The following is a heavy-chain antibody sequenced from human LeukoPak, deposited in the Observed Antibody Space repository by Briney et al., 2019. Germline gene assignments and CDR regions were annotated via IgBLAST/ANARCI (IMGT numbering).Heavy chain of an antibody. J-gene: IGHJ1*01. V-gene: IGHV3-7*01. CDR2: IKQDGSEK. CDR3: ARGPRLPQYFQY. CDR1: GFTFSNYW. Sequence: PGGSLRLSCAASGFTFSNYWMSWVRQAPGKGLEWVANIKQDGSEKYYVDSVKGRFTISRDNAKNSLYLQMNSLRAEDTAVYYCARGPRLPQYFQYWGQGTLVTVSS. D-gene: IGHD3-16*01.